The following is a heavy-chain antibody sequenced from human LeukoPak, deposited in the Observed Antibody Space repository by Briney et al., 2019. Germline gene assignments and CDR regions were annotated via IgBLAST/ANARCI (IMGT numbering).Heavy chain of an antibody. V-gene: IGHV3-48*03. J-gene: IGHJ4*02. CDR2: ISSSGYSI. CDR1: GFTFSSYE. CDR3: ARDHRLDGFDY. Sequence: GGSLRLSCAASGFTFSSYEMNWVRQAPGKGLEWVSYISSSGYSIYYADSVKGRFTISRDNAKNSLYLQMNSLRAEDTAVYYCARDHRLDGFDYWGQGTLVSVSP. D-gene: IGHD3-9*01.